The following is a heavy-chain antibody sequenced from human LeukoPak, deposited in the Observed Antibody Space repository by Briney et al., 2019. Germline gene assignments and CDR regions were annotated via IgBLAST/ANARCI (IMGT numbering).Heavy chain of an antibody. V-gene: IGHV7-4-1*02. CDR2: INTNTGNP. CDR3: ARALDPLVTIFGVVTTSPNWFDP. J-gene: IGHJ5*02. D-gene: IGHD3-3*01. Sequence: ASAKVSCKASGYTYTSYAMNWVRQAPGQGLEWMGWINTNTGNPTYAQGFTGRFVFSLDISVSTAYLQISSLKAEDTAVYYCARALDPLVTIFGVVTTSPNWFDPWGQGTLVTVSS. CDR1: GYTYTSYA.